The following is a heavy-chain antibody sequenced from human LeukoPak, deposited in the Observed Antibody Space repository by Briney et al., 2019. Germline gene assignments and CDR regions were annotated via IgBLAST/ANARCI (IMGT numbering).Heavy chain of an antibody. CDR2: FDPEDGET. V-gene: IGHV1-24*01. D-gene: IGHD3-22*01. CDR1: GYTLTELS. CDR3: ARDYDQYYYDSGKFGY. J-gene: IGHJ4*02. Sequence: ASVKVSCKVSGYTLTELSMHWVRQAPGKGLEWMGGFDPEDGETIYAQKFQGGVTMTEDTSTDTAYMELSSLRSEDTAVYYCARDYDQYYYDSGKFGYWGQGTLVTVSS.